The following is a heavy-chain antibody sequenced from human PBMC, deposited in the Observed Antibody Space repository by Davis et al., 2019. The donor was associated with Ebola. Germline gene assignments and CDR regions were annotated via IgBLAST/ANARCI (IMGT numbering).Heavy chain of an antibody. Sequence: GESLKISCAASGFTFSSYGMHWVRQAPGKGLEWVAIIWYDGSNKYHADSVKGRFTISRDNSKNSLYLQMNSLRDEDTAVYYCARWPGRAYYDSSGHWGQGTLVTVSS. CDR3: ARWPGRAYYDSSGH. CDR1: GFTFSSYG. CDR2: IWYDGSNK. D-gene: IGHD3-22*01. V-gene: IGHV3-33*08. J-gene: IGHJ4*02.